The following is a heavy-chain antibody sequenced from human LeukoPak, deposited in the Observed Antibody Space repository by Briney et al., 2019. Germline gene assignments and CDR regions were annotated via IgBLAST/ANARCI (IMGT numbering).Heavy chain of an antibody. J-gene: IGHJ4*02. CDR3: ARGAWATRLGS. Sequence: SETLSLTCAVYGESLNSYYWSWVRQPPGEGLEWIGEIYDSGTTKYNPSLKSRVTISMVPSKQQFSLSLNSVTAADTAVYYCARGAWATRLGSWGLGTPVIVSS. CDR2: IYDSGTT. V-gene: IGHV4-34*01. D-gene: IGHD2-15*01. CDR1: GESLNSYY.